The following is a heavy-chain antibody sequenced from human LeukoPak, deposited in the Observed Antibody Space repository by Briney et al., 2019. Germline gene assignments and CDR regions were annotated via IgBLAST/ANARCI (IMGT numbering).Heavy chain of an antibody. D-gene: IGHD2-15*01. CDR3: ARDADSHGRDY. Sequence: TSETLSLTCTVSGGSISSYYWSWIRQPPGKGLEWIGYIYYSGSTNYDPSLKSRVTISVDTSKNQFSLKLSSVTAADTAVYYYARDADSHGRDYWRRGTLVTVSS. J-gene: IGHJ4*02. CDR2: IYYSGST. CDR1: GGSISSYY. V-gene: IGHV4-59*01.